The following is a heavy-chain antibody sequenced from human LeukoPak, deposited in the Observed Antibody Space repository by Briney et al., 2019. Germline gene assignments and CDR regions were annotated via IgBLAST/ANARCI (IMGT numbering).Heavy chain of an antibody. V-gene: IGHV1-18*01. CDR1: GYTLTSYG. CDR3: ARTLSLPIQLYATF. CDR2: ISAYNGNT. Sequence: GASVKVSCKASGYTLTSYGISWVRQAPGQGLERMGWISAYNGNTNYAQKLQGRVTMTTDTSTSTAYMELRSLRSDDTAVYYCARTLSLPIQLYATFWGQGTLVTVSS. J-gene: IGHJ4*02. D-gene: IGHD5-18*01.